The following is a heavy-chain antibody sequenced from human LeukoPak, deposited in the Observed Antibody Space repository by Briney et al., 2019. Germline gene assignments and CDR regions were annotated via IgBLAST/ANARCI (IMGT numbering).Heavy chain of an antibody. CDR2: INPNSGGT. CDR3: ATDTGLAAGYAFDI. CDR1: GYTFTGYY. Sequence: ASVKVSCKASGYTFTGYYMHWVRQAPGQGLEWMGWINPNSGGTNYAQKFQGRVTMTEDTSTDTAYMELSSLRSEDTAVYYCATDTGLAAGYAFDIWGQGTMVTVSS. D-gene: IGHD6-13*01. V-gene: IGHV1-2*02. J-gene: IGHJ3*02.